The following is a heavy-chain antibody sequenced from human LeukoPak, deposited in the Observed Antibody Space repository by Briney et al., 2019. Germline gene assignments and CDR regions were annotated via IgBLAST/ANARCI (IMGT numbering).Heavy chain of an antibody. CDR3: AKAPVTSCRGAFCYPFDS. CDR1: GFSLSSYA. CDR2: TSSSDDGK. Sequence: GGSLRLSCTVSGFSLSSYAMSWVRRAPGKGLEWVSATSSSDDGKYYADSVRGRFTISRDNSRNTMYLQMNSVRAEDAAVYYCAKAPVTSCRGAFCYPFDSWGQGTLVTVSS. V-gene: IGHV3-23*01. J-gene: IGHJ4*02. D-gene: IGHD2-15*01.